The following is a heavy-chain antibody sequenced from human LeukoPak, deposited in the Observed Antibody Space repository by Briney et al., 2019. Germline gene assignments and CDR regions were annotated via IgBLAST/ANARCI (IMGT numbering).Heavy chain of an antibody. V-gene: IGHV3-30*02. J-gene: IGHJ3*02. CDR2: MGYDGSNK. CDR3: ARASYYYDTYDAFDI. Sequence: GGSLRLSCAASGLTFSSYGMQWVRQAPGEGLEWVAFMGYDGSNKYYTDSVKGRFTISRDNTKNTLYLQMNSLRAEDTAVYYSARASYYYDTYDAFDIWGQGTMVTVSS. CDR1: GLTFSSYG. D-gene: IGHD3-22*01.